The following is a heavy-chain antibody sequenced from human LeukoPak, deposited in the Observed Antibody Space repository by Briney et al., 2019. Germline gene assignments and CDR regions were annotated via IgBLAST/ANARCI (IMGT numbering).Heavy chain of an antibody. CDR2: INSDGSSI. V-gene: IGHV3-74*01. D-gene: IGHD2-2*01. Sequence: GSLRLSCAASGFTFSNYWMHWVRQAPGKGLVWVSRINSDGSSIRYADSVKGRFTISRDNAKNTLDLQMNSLRAEDTAVYYCARGAVTSSSLFDPWGQGTLVTVSS. J-gene: IGHJ5*02. CDR1: GFTFSNYW. CDR3: ARGAVTSSSLFDP.